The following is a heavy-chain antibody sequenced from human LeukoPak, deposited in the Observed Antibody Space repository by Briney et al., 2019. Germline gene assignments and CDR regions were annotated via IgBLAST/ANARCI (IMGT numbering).Heavy chain of an antibody. V-gene: IGHV4-59*11. CDR2: IYYSGST. CDR1: GGSISSHY. D-gene: IGHD6-6*01. Sequence: PSETLSLTCTVSGGSISSHYWSWLRQPPGKGLEWIGYIYYSGSTNYNPSLKSRVTISVDTSKKQFSLKLSSVTAADTAVYYCASFSSSMDYFDYWGQGTLVTVSS. J-gene: IGHJ4*02. CDR3: ASFSSSMDYFDY.